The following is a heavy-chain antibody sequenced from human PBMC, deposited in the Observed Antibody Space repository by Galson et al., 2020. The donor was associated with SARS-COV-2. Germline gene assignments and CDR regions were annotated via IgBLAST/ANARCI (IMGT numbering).Heavy chain of an antibody. J-gene: IGHJ5*02. CDR3: AREGSRYSSSSNRFDP. CDR2: IYISGTT. V-gene: IGHV4-61*09. D-gene: IGHD6-6*01. CDR1: GASISSGSYY. Sequence: SETLSLTCIVSGASISSGSYYWTWIRQPAGKGLEWIGHIYISGTTNYNPSLKSRVTISLDTSENQFSLKLSSVTAADTAVYYCAREGSRYSSSSNRFDPWGQGTPVTVSS.